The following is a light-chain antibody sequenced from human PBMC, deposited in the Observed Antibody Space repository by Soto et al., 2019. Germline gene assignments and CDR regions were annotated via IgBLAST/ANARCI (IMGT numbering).Light chain of an antibody. Sequence: SYELTQPPSVSVSPGQTASITCSGDKLGDKYVCWYQQKPGQSPVLVIFQDAKRPSGIPERFSGSNSGNTATLTISGTQAMDEADYYCQAWDSSTVVFGGGTKVTVL. CDR2: QDA. CDR1: KLGDKY. CDR3: QAWDSSTVV. V-gene: IGLV3-1*01. J-gene: IGLJ2*01.